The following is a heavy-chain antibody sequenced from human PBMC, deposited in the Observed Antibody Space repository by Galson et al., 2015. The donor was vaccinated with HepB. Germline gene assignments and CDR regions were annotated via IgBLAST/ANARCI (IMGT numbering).Heavy chain of an antibody. V-gene: IGHV3-23*01. CDR2: ISGSGGST. CDR3: AKPHYDFWSGYYLDY. CDR1: GFTFSSYA. J-gene: IGHJ4*02. Sequence: SLRLSCAASGFTFSSYAMSWVRQAPGKGLEWVSAISGSGGSTHYADSVKGRFTISRDNSKNTLYLQMNSLRAEDTAVYYCAKPHYDFWSGYYLDYWGQGTLVTVSS. D-gene: IGHD3-3*01.